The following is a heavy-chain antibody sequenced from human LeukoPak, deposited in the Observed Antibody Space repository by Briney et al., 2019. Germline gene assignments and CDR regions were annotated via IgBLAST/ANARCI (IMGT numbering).Heavy chain of an antibody. V-gene: IGHV3-48*03. CDR3: VREFYTARGAAFDI. J-gene: IGHJ3*02. Sequence: GGSLRLSCAASGFTFSSYEMNWVRQAPGKGLEWVSYISSSGSTIYYADSVKGRFTISRDNAKNSLYLQMNSLRAEDTAVYYCVREFYTARGAAFDIWGQGTMVTVSS. CDR2: ISSSGSTI. CDR1: GFTFSSYE. D-gene: IGHD2-2*02.